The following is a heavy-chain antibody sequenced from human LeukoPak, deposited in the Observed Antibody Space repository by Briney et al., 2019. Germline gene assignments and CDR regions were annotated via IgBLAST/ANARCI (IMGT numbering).Heavy chain of an antibody. J-gene: IGHJ4*02. CDR3: VRLTAARRRTDFDY. V-gene: IGHV3-30*04. D-gene: IGHD6-13*01. Sequence: GTSLRLSCAASGFTFSSYAMHWVRQAPGKGLEWVAAISYDGSNRYYADSVKGRFTISRDNSKNTLYLQMNSLRTEDTAVYYCVRLTAARRRTDFDYWGQGTLVTVSS. CDR1: GFTFSSYA. CDR2: ISYDGSNR.